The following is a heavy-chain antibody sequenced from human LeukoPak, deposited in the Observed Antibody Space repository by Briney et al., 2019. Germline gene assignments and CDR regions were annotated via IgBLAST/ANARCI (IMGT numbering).Heavy chain of an antibody. J-gene: IGHJ5*02. V-gene: IGHV4-39*01. D-gene: IGHD6-19*01. Sequence: SQTLSLTCTVSGGCASSSSFRWGWIRQPPGKGLEWVGTIYYTGTTSSNPSLNRRVTIFVDTSKNHVSLRLTTGTAADTALYYCARHASGWSFDPWGEGTLVPVSS. CDR2: IYYTGTT. CDR1: GGCASSSSFR. CDR3: ARHASGWSFDP.